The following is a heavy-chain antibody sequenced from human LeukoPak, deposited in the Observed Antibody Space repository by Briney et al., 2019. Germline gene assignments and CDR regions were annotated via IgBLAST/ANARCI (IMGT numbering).Heavy chain of an antibody. CDR2: INHSGST. CDR3: GRKDIVVVPAPTGYFQH. Sequence: SETLSLTCAVYGGSFSGYYWSWIRQPPGKGLEWIGEINHSGSTNYNPSLKSRVTISVDTSKNQFSLKLSSVTAADTAVYYCGRKDIVVVPAPTGYFQHWGQGTLVTVSS. CDR1: GGSFSGYY. D-gene: IGHD2-2*01. V-gene: IGHV4-34*01. J-gene: IGHJ1*01.